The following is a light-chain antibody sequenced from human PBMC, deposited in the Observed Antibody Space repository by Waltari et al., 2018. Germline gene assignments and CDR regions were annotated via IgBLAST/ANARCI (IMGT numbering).Light chain of an antibody. CDR2: DQN. Sequence: TQDPAVSVAVGQTVRITCQGDRLRSFHASWYQQRPGQAPKLLIYDQNNRPSGVPGRFSGSSSDNTASLTNTGAQAEDEAYYYCHSRDASGVGGAFGGGTKLTVL. CDR1: RLRSFH. J-gene: IGLJ2*01. V-gene: IGLV3-19*01. CDR3: HSRDASGVGGA.